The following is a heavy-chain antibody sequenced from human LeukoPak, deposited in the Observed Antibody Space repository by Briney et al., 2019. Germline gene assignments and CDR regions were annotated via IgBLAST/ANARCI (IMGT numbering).Heavy chain of an antibody. CDR3: ATLGRAIVATIEGFDY. J-gene: IGHJ4*02. Sequence: GGSLRLSCAASGFTFSSYSMNWVRQAPGKGLEWVSYISSSSTIYYADSVKGRFTISRDNAKNSLYLQMNSLRAEDTAVYYCATLGRAIVATIEGFDYWGQGTLVTVSS. CDR1: GFTFSSYS. CDR2: ISSSSTI. D-gene: IGHD5-12*01. V-gene: IGHV3-48*01.